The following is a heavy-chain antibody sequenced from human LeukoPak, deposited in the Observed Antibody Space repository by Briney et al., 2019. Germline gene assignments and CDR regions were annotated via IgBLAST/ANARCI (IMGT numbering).Heavy chain of an antibody. Sequence: ASVKVSCKASGGTFSSYAISWVRQAPGQGLEWMGGIIPIFGTANYAQKFQGRVTITTDESTSTAYMELSSLRSEDTAVYYCARGQVPYDSSGYYGYWGQGTLVTVSS. D-gene: IGHD3-22*01. CDR3: ARGQVPYDSSGYYGY. CDR2: IIPIFGTA. V-gene: IGHV1-69*05. J-gene: IGHJ4*02. CDR1: GGTFSSYA.